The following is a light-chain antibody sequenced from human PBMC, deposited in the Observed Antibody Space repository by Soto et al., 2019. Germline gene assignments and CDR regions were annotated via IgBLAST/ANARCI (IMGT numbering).Light chain of an antibody. CDR2: GAS. V-gene: IGKV3-20*01. CDR3: QQYGNPPPT. J-gene: IGKJ1*01. CDR1: QSVSRSY. Sequence: EIVLTQSPGTLSLSPGERATLSCRAGQSVSRSYLAWYQQKAGQAPRLLIYGASSRATGIPDRFNGSASGTDFTLTINRLEPEDIAVYHCQQYGNPPPTFGPGTKVDIK.